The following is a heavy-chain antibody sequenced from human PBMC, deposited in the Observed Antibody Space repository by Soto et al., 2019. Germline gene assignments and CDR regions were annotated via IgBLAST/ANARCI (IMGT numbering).Heavy chain of an antibody. Sequence: PGGSLRLSCAASGFTFSSYEMNWVRQAPGKGLEWVSYISSSGSTIYYADSVKGRFTISRDDAKNSLYLQMNSLRAEDTAVYYCARDNPVMPYYDRSGYYPTPFDYWGQGTLVTVSS. V-gene: IGHV3-48*03. J-gene: IGHJ4*02. CDR1: GFTFSSYE. CDR2: ISSSGSTI. CDR3: ARDNPVMPYYDRSGYYPTPFDY. D-gene: IGHD3-22*01.